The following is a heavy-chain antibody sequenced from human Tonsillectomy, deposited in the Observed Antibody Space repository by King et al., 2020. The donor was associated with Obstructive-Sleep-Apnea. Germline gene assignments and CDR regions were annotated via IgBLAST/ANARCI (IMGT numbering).Heavy chain of an antibody. J-gene: IGHJ6*02. CDR2: IYYSVST. CDR1: GGSISSSSYY. D-gene: IGHD5-24*01. Sequence: QLQLQESGPGLVKPSETLSLTCTVSGGSISSSSYYWGWIRQPPGKGLEWIGSIYYSVSTYYNPSLKSRVTISVDTSKNPFSLKLSSVTAADTAVYYCARDQVEMATIEHPYYYYGVDVWGHGTTVTVSS. V-gene: IGHV4-39*07. CDR3: ARDQVEMATIEHPYYYYGVDV.